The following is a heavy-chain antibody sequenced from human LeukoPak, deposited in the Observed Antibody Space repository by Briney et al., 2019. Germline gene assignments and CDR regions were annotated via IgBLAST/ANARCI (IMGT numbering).Heavy chain of an antibody. V-gene: IGHV4-34*01. J-gene: IGHJ4*02. CDR3: ARVRITMIVVGLDY. Sequence: SETLSLTCAVYGGSFSGYYWSWIRQPPGKGLEWIGEINQSGSTNYNPSLKSRVTISVDTSKNQFSLKLSSVTAADTAVYYCARVRITMIVVGLDYWGQGTLVTVSS. CDR1: GGSFSGYY. CDR2: INQSGST. D-gene: IGHD3-22*01.